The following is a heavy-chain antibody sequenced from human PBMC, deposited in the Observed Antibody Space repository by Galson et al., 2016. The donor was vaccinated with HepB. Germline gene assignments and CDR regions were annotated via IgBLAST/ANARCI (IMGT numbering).Heavy chain of an antibody. CDR3: AKAWGATPYFDY. Sequence: LRLSCAASGFTFSIYAMTWVRQAPGKGLEWVSTISGSGGSTYYADSLKGRFTISRDNSKNTLYLQLNSLRAEDTAVYYCAKAWGATPYFDYWGQGTLVTVSS. D-gene: IGHD1-26*01. J-gene: IGHJ4*02. CDR1: GFTFSIYA. V-gene: IGHV3-23*01. CDR2: ISGSGGST.